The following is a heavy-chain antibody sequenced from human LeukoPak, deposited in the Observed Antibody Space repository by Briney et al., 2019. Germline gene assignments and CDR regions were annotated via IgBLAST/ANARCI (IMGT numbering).Heavy chain of an antibody. CDR3: AKDAELGIQLWSHTPFDY. V-gene: IGHV3-74*01. Sequence: GGSLRLSCAASGFTFSSYWMHWVRQAPGKGLVWVSRINTDGSSTSYADSVKGRFTISRDNAKNTLYLQMNSLRAEDTAVYYCAKDAELGIQLWSHTPFDYWGQGTLVTVSS. CDR2: INTDGSST. J-gene: IGHJ4*02. D-gene: IGHD5-18*01. CDR1: GFTFSSYW.